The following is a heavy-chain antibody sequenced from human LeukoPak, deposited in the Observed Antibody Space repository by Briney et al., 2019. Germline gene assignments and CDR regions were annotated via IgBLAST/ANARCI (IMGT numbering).Heavy chain of an antibody. J-gene: IGHJ4*02. CDR2: IKQDGSEK. CDR3: ASEVSESDYFDY. Sequence: GGSLRLSCAASGFTFSSYWMSWVRQAPGKGLKWVAEIKQDGSEKYYVDSVKGRFTISRDNAKNSLYLQMNSLRAEDTAVYYCASEVSESDYFDYWGQGTLVTVSS. V-gene: IGHV3-7*01. CDR1: GFTFSSYW.